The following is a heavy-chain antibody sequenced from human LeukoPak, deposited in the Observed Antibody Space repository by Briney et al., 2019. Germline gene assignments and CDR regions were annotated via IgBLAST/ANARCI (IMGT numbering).Heavy chain of an antibody. D-gene: IGHD3-3*01. CDR2: IYYSGNT. Sequence: SETLSLTCTVSGHSTTNYYWSWIRQPPGKGLEWIGYIYYSGNTNCNPSLKSRVTISVDTSNNQFSLNLSSVTAADTAVYYCARGPTRYYFDYWGQGTLVTVSS. V-gene: IGHV4-59*01. J-gene: IGHJ4*02. CDR3: ARGPTRYYFDY. CDR1: GHSTTNYY.